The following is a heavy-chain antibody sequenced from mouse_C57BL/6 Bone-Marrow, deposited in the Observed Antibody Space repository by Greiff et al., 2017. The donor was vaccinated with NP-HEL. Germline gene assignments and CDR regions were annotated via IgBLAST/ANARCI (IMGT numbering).Heavy chain of an antibody. V-gene: IGHV1-47*01. CDR1: GYTFTTYP. CDR3: ARSHYYGSSYSYWYFDV. Sequence: LQESGAELVKPGASVKMSCKASGYTFTTYPIEWMKQNHGKSLEWIGNFHPYNDDTKYNEKFKGKATLTVEKSSSTVYLELSRLTSDDSAVYYGARSHYYGSSYSYWYFDVWGTGTTVTVSS. CDR2: FHPYNDDT. D-gene: IGHD1-1*01. J-gene: IGHJ1*03.